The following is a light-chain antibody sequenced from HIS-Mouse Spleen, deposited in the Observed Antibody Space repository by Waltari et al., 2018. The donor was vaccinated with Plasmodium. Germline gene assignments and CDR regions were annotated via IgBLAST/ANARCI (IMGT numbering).Light chain of an antibody. V-gene: IGLV1-51*01. J-gene: IGLJ2*01. CDR2: DNN. CDR1: SSNIANNY. Sequence: QSVLTQPPSVSAAPGQKVTISCSGSSSNIANNYVIWYQQLPGTAPKLLIYDNNKRPSGIPDRFSGSKSGTSATLGITGLQTGDEADYYCGTWDSSLSAGVVFGGGTKLTVL. CDR3: GTWDSSLSAGVV.